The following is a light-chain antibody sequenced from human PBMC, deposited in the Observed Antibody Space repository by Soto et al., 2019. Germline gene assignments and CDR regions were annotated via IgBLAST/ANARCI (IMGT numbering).Light chain of an antibody. CDR2: DVS. CDR1: NSDVAGYNS. Sequence: QSVLTQPRSVSGSPGQSVTISCTGTNSDVAGYNSVSWYQLHPDKAPKVMIYDVSKRPSGVPDRFSGSKSGNTASLTISGLQAEDEADYYCCSYAGSNTLVFGGGTKLTVL. CDR3: CSYAGSNTLV. J-gene: IGLJ2*01. V-gene: IGLV2-11*01.